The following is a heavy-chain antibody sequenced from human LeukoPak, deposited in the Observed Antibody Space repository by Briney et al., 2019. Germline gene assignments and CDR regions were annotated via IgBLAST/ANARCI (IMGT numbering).Heavy chain of an antibody. J-gene: IGHJ3*02. V-gene: IGHV3-23*01. D-gene: IGHD5-24*01. CDR2: ISGSGGST. CDR3: AKLIPRDGAFDI. CDR1: GFTFSSFA. Sequence: GGSLRLSCAASGFTFSSFAMTWVRQAPGKGLEWVSAISGSGGSTYYADSVKGLFTISRDNSKNTLYLQMNSLRAEDSAVYYCAKLIPRDGAFDIWGQGTMVTVSS.